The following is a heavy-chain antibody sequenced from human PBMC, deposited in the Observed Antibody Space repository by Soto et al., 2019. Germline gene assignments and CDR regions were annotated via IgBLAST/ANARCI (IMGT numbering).Heavy chain of an antibody. CDR3: ARGTQWLVNYYYYYYMDV. Sequence: ASVKVSCKASGYTFTSYDINWVRQATGQGLEWMGWMNPNSGNTGYAQKSQGRVTMTRNTSISTAYMELSSLRSEDTAVYYCARGTQWLVNYYYYYYMDVWGKGTTVTVSS. J-gene: IGHJ6*03. CDR1: GYTFTSYD. CDR2: MNPNSGNT. D-gene: IGHD6-19*01. V-gene: IGHV1-8*01.